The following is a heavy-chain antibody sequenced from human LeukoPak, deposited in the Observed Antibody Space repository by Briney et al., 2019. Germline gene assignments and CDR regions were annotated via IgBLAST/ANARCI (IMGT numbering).Heavy chain of an antibody. J-gene: IGHJ4*02. D-gene: IGHD3-10*01. V-gene: IGHV1-46*02. CDR3: ARGDGITMVRGVIIHFDY. Sequence: ASVKVSCKASGYTFNSYYMHWVRQAPGQGLEWMGIINPSRGSTSYAQKFQGRATMTRDTSTSTVYMALSSLRSEDTAVYYSARGDGITMVRGVIIHFDYWGQGTLVTVSS. CDR2: INPSRGST. CDR1: GYTFNSYY.